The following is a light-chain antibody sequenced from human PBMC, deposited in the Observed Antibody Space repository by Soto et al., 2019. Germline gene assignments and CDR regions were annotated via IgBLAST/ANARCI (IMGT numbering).Light chain of an antibody. CDR1: SGHSSYA. V-gene: IGLV4-69*01. CDR3: QTWGTGPAV. J-gene: IGLJ7*01. CDR2: LNSDGSH. Sequence: QSVRTQSPSASASLGASVKLTCTLSSGHSSYAIAWHQQQPEKGPRHLMKLNSDGSHSKGDGIPDRFSGSSSGAERYLTISSLQSEDEADYYCQTWGTGPAVFGGGTQLTVL.